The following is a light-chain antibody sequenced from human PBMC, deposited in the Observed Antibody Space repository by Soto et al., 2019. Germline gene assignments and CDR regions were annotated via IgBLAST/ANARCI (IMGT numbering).Light chain of an antibody. CDR3: QVWDSSDHVV. J-gene: IGLJ2*01. CDR2: DDT. CDR1: NIGSKS. Sequence: SYELTQPPSVSVAPGQTASFTCAGNNIGSKSVHWYQQKPGQAPGLVVYDDTDRPSGIPERFSGSNSGNTATLTISRVDAGDEAEYYCQVWDSSDHVVFGGGTKLTVL. V-gene: IGLV3-21*02.